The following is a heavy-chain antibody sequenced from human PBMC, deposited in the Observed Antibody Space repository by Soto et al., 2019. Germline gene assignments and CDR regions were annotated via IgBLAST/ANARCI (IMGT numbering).Heavy chain of an antibody. J-gene: IGHJ6*01. D-gene: IGHD3-10*01. V-gene: IGHV4-39*07. Sequence: QPPGKGLEWIGSISYSGGTFYNPSLKSRVTMSVDSSKSQFSLNLTSVTAADSAIYYCARARPDSAERSLGRRLGVWGQATTVT. CDR2: ISYSGGT. CDR3: ARARPDSAERSLGRRLGV.